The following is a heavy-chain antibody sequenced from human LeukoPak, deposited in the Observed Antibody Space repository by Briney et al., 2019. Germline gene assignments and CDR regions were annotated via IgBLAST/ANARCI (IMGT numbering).Heavy chain of an antibody. Sequence: PSETLSLTCTVSGGSISSYYWSWIRQPPGKGLEWIGYIYYSGSTNYNPSLKGRVTISVDTSKNQFSLKLSSVTAADTAVYYCARDRGQWLLNWFDPWGQGTLVTVSS. CDR1: GGSISSYY. CDR3: ARDRGQWLLNWFDP. D-gene: IGHD6-19*01. CDR2: IYYSGST. V-gene: IGHV4-59*01. J-gene: IGHJ5*02.